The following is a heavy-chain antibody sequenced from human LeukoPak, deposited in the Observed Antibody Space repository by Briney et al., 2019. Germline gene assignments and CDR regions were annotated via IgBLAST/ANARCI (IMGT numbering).Heavy chain of an antibody. CDR1: GYTFTSYG. D-gene: IGHD1-26*01. CDR2: ISAYNGNT. Sequence: GASGKVSCKASGYTFTSYGISWVRQAPGQGLEWMGWISAYNGNTNYAQKLQGRVTMTTDTSTSTAYMELRSLRSDDTAVYYCARRPIVGATSWFDPWGQGTLVTVSS. J-gene: IGHJ5*02. V-gene: IGHV1-18*01. CDR3: ARRPIVGATSWFDP.